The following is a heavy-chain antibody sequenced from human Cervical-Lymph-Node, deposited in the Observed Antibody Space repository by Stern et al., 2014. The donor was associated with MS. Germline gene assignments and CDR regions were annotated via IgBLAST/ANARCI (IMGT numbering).Heavy chain of an antibody. J-gene: IGHJ6*02. D-gene: IGHD6-13*01. CDR1: GGTFSSYA. Sequence: QVQLVQSGAEVKKPGSSVKVSCKASGGTFSSYAISWVRQAPGQGLEWMGGIIPIFGTANYAQKFQGRVTITADESTSTAYMELSSLRSEDTAVYYCARGASRPYYYYYYGMDVWGQGTTVTVSS. CDR3: ARGASRPYYYYYYGMDV. CDR2: IIPIFGTA. V-gene: IGHV1-69*01.